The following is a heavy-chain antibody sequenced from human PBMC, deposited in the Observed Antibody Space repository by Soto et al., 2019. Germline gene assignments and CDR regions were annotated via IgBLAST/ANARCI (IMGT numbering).Heavy chain of an antibody. CDR3: PRQIATRTNWFDP. CDR1: GYPFVNYY. Sequence: QVQLVQSGTEVAKPGASVKVSCKTSGYPFVNYYINWVRQAPGQGLEWMGWVSAFNGKGDYAQKFLGRVTMTTDTSTSTAYMELRSLRSDDTATYYCPRQIATRTNWFDPWGQGTLVTVST. D-gene: IGHD3-22*01. CDR2: VSAFNGKG. J-gene: IGHJ5*01. V-gene: IGHV1-18*04.